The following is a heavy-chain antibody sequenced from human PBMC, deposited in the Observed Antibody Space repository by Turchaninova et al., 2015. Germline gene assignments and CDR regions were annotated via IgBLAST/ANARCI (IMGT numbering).Heavy chain of an antibody. J-gene: IGHJ5*02. CDR3: AKTVAVAGPRWFDP. D-gene: IGHD6-19*01. V-gene: IGHV3-23*04. CDR1: GFTFSNYA. Sequence: EVQLVESGGGLVQPGGSLRLSCVASGFTFSNYAMSWARQAPGKGREWVSTISGNGADTYYADSVKGRVTISRDNSKNTLFMQLNSLKADDTAMYYCAKTVAVAGPRWFDPWGQGTLVTVSS. CDR2: ISGNGADT.